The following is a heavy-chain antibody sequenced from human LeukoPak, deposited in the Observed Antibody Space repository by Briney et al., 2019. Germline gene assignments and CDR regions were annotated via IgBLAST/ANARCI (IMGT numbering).Heavy chain of an antibody. V-gene: IGHV4-4*07. J-gene: IGHJ3*02. CDR1: GGSISSYY. D-gene: IGHD6-13*01. CDR3: ARGEPYNSSFYAFDI. CDR2: IYTSGST. Sequence: SETLSLTCTVPGGSISSYYWSWIRQPAGKGLEWIGRIYTSGSTNYNPSLKSRVTMSVDTSKNQFSLKLSSVTAADTAVYYCARGEPYNSSFYAFDIWGQGTMVTVSS.